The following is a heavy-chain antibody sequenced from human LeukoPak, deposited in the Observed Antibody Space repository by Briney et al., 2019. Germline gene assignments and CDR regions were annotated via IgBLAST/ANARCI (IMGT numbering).Heavy chain of an antibody. Sequence: ASVKVSCKASGYTFTTYYIHWVRQAPGQGLEWMAIINPSGGSTSYAQKFQGRLTMTRDMSTSTVYMALSSLRSEDTAVYYCARDRRGAETGSYVFDYWGQGTLVTVSS. D-gene: IGHD3-9*01. V-gene: IGHV1-46*01. J-gene: IGHJ4*02. CDR2: INPSGGST. CDR3: ARDRRGAETGSYVFDY. CDR1: GYTFTTYY.